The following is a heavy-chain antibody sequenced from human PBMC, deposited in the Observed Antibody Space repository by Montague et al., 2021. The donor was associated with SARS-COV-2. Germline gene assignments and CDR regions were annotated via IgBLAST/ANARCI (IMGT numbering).Heavy chain of an antibody. D-gene: IGHD2-2*01. CDR1: GGSISSSSYY. J-gene: IGHJ4*02. CDR3: ARIPVGSKYYFDF. Sequence: SETLSLTCTVSGGSISSSSYYWGWIRQPPGKGLEWIGSIYYSGSTSYNPSLKSRVTMSVDTSKNQFSLHLNSVTPEDTAVYYCARIPVGSKYYFDFWGQGTLVTVSS. V-gene: IGHV4-39*01. CDR2: IYYSGST.